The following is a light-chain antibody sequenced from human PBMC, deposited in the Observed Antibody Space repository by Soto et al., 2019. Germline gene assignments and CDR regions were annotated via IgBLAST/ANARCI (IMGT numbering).Light chain of an antibody. J-gene: IGKJ5*01. CDR2: DTS. CDR3: QQYNHWRSIS. CDR1: QSISSN. V-gene: IGKV3-15*01. Sequence: EIVMAQSPATLSVSPGERATLSCRASQSISSNLAWYQHKPGQAPRLLIYDTSTRAADIPARFSGSGSGTDFTLTISSLQSEDFAVYYCQQYNHWRSISFGQGTRLEIK.